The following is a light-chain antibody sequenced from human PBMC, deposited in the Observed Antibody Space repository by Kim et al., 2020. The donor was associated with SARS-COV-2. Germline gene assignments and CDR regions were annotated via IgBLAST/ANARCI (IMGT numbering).Light chain of an antibody. CDR3: AAWDDSLSGSWV. J-gene: IGLJ3*02. Sequence: QRVTIACSGSSSNIGINYAYWYQRRPGTAPKLLIYRNNQRHSGVPDRFSGSKSGTSASLAISGLRSEDEADDYCAAWDDSLSGSWVFGGGTQLTVL. CDR1: SSNIGINY. V-gene: IGLV1-47*01. CDR2: RNN.